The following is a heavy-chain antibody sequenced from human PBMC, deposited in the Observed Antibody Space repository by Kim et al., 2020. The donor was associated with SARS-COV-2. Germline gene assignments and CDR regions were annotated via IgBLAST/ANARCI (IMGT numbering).Heavy chain of an antibody. CDR1: GYTFSSYN. Sequence: ASVKVSCKASGYTFSSYNINWVRQATGQGLEWMGWMNPNSGNTGYAQKFQGRVTMTRNTSISTAYMDLSSLRSEDTAVYYCARGLWQQPPAGLDVWGPGTTVTVSS. J-gene: IGHJ6*02. CDR3: ARGLWQQPPAGLDV. CDR2: MNPNSGNT. D-gene: IGHD1-1*01. V-gene: IGHV1-8*01.